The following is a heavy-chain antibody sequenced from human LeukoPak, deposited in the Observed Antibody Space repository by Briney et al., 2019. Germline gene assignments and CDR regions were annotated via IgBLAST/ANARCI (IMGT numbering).Heavy chain of an antibody. V-gene: IGHV4-59*08. CDR3: ARLNYGGYGGGWFDP. D-gene: IGHD4-17*01. Sequence: KPSETLSLTCTVPGGSISTYYSSWIREPPGEGLEWIGYIYYSGSTNYNSSLKSRVTISVDTSKNQFSLQLSSVTAADTAVYYCARLNYGGYGGGWFDPWGQGTLVTVSS. CDR1: GGSISTYY. CDR2: IYYSGST. J-gene: IGHJ5*02.